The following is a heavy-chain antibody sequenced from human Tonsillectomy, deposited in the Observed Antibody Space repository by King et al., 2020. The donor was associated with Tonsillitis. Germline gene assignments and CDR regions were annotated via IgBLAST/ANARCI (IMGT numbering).Heavy chain of an antibody. Sequence: DSVKGRFTISRDTARNSLYLQMNRLRAEDTAVYYCVRGTSYSSGSYGNYFDYWGQGALVTVSS. D-gene: IGHD6-19*01. CDR3: VRGTSYSSGSYGNYFDY. J-gene: IGHJ4*02. V-gene: IGHV3-48*01.